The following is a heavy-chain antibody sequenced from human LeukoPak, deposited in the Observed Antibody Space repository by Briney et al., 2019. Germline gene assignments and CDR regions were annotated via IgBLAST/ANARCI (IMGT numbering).Heavy chain of an antibody. CDR2: IYNGGST. CDR3: ARDHPGTVTNL. V-gene: IGHV3-66*01. CDR1: GFTVSSNY. Sequence: PGGSLRLSCAASGFTVSSNYMSWVRQAPGKGLEWVSVIYNGGSTYYADSVKGRFTISRDNSKNTLYLQMNSLRAEDTAVYYCARDHPGTVTNLWGQGTLVTVSS. J-gene: IGHJ4*02. D-gene: IGHD4-4*01.